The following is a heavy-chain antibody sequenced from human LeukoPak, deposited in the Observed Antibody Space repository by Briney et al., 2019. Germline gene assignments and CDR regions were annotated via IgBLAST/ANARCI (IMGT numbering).Heavy chain of an antibody. CDR3: ARDIVVVPPAIGYWFDP. Sequence: EASVKVSCKASGYTFTSYGISWVRQAPGQGLVWMGWISAYNGNTNYAQKLQGRVTMTTDTSTSTAYMELRSLRSDDTAVYYCARDIVVVPPAIGYWFDPWGQGTLVTVSS. V-gene: IGHV1-18*01. D-gene: IGHD2-2*01. CDR2: ISAYNGNT. J-gene: IGHJ5*02. CDR1: GYTFTSYG.